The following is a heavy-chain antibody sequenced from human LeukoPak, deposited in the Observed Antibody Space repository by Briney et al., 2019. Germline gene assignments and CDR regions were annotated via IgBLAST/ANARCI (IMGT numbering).Heavy chain of an antibody. Sequence: ASVKVSCKASGYTFTSYYMHWVRQAPGQGLEWMGIINPSGGSTSYAQKFQGRVTMTRDTSTSTVYMELSSLRSGDTAVYYCARALRNDVRLFDPWGQGTLVTVSS. D-gene: IGHD1-1*01. J-gene: IGHJ5*02. CDR2: INPSGGST. V-gene: IGHV1-46*01. CDR1: GYTFTSYY. CDR3: ARALRNDVRLFDP.